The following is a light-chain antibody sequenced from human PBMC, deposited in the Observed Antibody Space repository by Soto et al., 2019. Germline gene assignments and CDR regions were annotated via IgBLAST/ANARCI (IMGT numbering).Light chain of an antibody. J-gene: IGLJ1*01. V-gene: IGLV1-40*01. Sequence: SVLTQPPSVSGAQRQRVTISCTGSSSNIGAGYDVHWYQQLPGTAPKLLIYGNIKRPSGVPDRFSGSKSGTSASLAITGLQAEDEAYYSCQSRDSSLSGSGVFGSGTKVTVL. CDR1: SSNIGAGYD. CDR2: GNI. CDR3: QSRDSSLSGSGV.